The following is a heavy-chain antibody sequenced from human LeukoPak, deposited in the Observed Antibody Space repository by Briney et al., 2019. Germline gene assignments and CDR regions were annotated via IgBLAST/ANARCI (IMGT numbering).Heavy chain of an antibody. D-gene: IGHD4-17*01. CDR2: ISGSGVST. CDR1: GFTFSSYA. Sequence: GGSLRLSCAASGFTFSSYAMSWVRQAPGKGLEWVSGISGSGVSTYYADSVKGRFTITRDNSENTLYLQMSSLRAEDTAVYYCAKSPMRTVTTNYFDYWGPGTLITVSS. J-gene: IGHJ4*02. CDR3: AKSPMRTVTTNYFDY. V-gene: IGHV3-23*01.